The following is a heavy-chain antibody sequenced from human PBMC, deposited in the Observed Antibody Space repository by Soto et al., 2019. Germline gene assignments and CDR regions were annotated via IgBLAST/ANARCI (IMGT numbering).Heavy chain of an antibody. Sequence: ASVKVSCKASGYTFTSYAMHWVRQAPGQRLEWMGWINAGNGNTKYSQKFQGRVTITRDTSASTAYMELSSLRSEDTAVYYCARDKYDILTGYHDAFDIWGQGTMVTVSS. CDR1: GYTFTSYA. CDR3: ARDKYDILTGYHDAFDI. CDR2: INAGNGNT. D-gene: IGHD3-9*01. V-gene: IGHV1-3*01. J-gene: IGHJ3*02.